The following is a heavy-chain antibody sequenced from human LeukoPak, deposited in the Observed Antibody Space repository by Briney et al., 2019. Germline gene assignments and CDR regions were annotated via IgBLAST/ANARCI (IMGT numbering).Heavy chain of an antibody. J-gene: IGHJ4*02. D-gene: IGHD1-26*01. CDR1: GYTFTSNY. Sequence: ASVKVSCKASGYTFTSNYMHWVRQAPGQGLEWMGRINPTSGGTTYAQKFQDRVTMTRDMSITTAYMELNRLRSDDTAVYYCARGQGERELNWGQGTLVTVSS. CDR3: ARGQGERELN. CDR2: INPTSGGT. V-gene: IGHV1-2*06.